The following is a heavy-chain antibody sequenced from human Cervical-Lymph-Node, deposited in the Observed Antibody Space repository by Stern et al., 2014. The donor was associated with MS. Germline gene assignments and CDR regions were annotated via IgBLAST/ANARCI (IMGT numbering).Heavy chain of an antibody. V-gene: IGHV1-69*17. CDR2: IIPIFGIA. CDR3: ARVLRFLEWLSPHYYYGMDV. Sequence: VHLVESGAEVKKPGPSVKVSCKASGGTFSSYAISWVRQAPGQGLEWMGGIIPIFGIANYAQKFQGRVTITADKSTSTAYMELSSLRSEDTAVYYCARVLRFLEWLSPHYYYGMDVWGQGTTVTVSS. J-gene: IGHJ6*02. D-gene: IGHD3-3*01. CDR1: GGTFSSYA.